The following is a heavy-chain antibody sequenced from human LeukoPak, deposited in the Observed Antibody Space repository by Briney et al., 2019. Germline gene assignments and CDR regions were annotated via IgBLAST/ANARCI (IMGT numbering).Heavy chain of an antibody. J-gene: IGHJ4*02. D-gene: IGHD3-10*01. CDR2: IIPIFGTA. Sequence: EASVKVSCKASGGTFSSYAISWVRQAPGQGLEWMGGIIPIFGTANYAQKFQGRVTITADESTSTAYMELSSLRSEDTAVYYCARTYYYGSGNIDYWGQGTLVTVSS. CDR3: ARTYYYGSGNIDY. CDR1: GGTFSSYA. V-gene: IGHV1-69*13.